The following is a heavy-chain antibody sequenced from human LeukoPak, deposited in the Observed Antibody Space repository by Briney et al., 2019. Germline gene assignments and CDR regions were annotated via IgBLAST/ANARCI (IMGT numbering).Heavy chain of an antibody. D-gene: IGHD2-15*01. CDR3: ARHPSYYKIGGLDF. V-gene: IGHV4-39*01. J-gene: IGHJ2*01. CDR2: IYYSGST. CDR1: GGSISSESSY. Sequence: SETLSLTCTVSGGSISSESSYWAWIRQPPGEGLEWIGSIYYSGSTYYNPSLKSRVTISVDTSKNQFSLKLSSVTAAGTAVYYCARHPSYYKIGGLDFWGRGTLVTVSS.